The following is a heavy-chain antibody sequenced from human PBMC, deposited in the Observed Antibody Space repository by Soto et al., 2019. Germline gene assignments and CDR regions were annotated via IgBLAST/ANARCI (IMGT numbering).Heavy chain of an antibody. CDR3: AREGVTMVRGLRSGNDY. V-gene: IGHV1-69*01. CDR1: GGTFSSYA. Sequence: QVQLVQSGAEVKKPGSSVKVSCKASGGTFSSYAISWVRQAPGQGLEWMGGIIPIFGTANYEQKFQGRVTITGDESTRTAYMELSSLRSEDTAVYYCAREGVTMVRGLRSGNDYWGQGTLVTVSS. CDR2: IIPIFGTA. D-gene: IGHD3-10*01. J-gene: IGHJ4*02.